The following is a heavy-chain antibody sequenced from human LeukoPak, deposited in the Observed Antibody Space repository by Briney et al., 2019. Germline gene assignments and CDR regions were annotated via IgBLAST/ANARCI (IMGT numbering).Heavy chain of an antibody. D-gene: IGHD6-13*01. V-gene: IGHV4-34*01. J-gene: IGHJ4*02. CDR1: GGSFSGYY. CDR3: ARAPGYSSSWYPPFDY. Sequence: SETLSLTCAVYGGSFSGYYWSWIRQPPGKGLEWIGEINHSGSTNYNPSLKSRVTISVDTSKNQFSLKLSSVTAADTAVYYCARAPGYSSSWYPPFDYWGRGTLVTVSS. CDR2: INHSGST.